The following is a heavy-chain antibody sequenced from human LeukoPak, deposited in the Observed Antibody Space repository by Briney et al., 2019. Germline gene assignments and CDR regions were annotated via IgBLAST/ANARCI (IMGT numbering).Heavy chain of an antibody. CDR3: ARVITMVRGVIAVVTAIHPPDY. J-gene: IGHJ4*02. Sequence: ASVKVSCKASGYSFTSYGISWVRQAPGQGLEWVGWISAYNGNTNYAQKLQGRVTMTTDTSTSTAYMELRSLRSDDTAVYYCARVITMVRGVIAVVTAIHPPDYWGQGTLVTVSS. V-gene: IGHV1-18*04. CDR2: ISAYNGNT. D-gene: IGHD3-10*01. CDR1: GYSFTSYG.